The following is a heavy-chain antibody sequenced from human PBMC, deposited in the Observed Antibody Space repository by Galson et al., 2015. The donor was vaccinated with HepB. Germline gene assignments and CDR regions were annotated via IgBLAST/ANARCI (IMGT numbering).Heavy chain of an antibody. J-gene: IGHJ3*02. D-gene: IGHD6-19*01. CDR2: IIPILGIA. CDR1: GGTFSSYT. V-gene: IGHV1-69*02. Sequence: SVKVSCKASGGTFSSYTISWVRQAPGQGLEWMGRIIPILGIANYAQKFQGRVTITADKSTSTAYMELSSLRSEDTAVYYCARSLGIAVAGTVSKAFDIWGQGTMVTVSS. CDR3: ARSLGIAVAGTVSKAFDI.